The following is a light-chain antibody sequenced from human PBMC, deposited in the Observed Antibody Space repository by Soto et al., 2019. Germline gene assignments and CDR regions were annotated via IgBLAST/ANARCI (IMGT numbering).Light chain of an antibody. CDR1: SPDFG. CDR2: EVS. J-gene: IGLJ2*01. CDR3: SSSSSTTTP. Sequence: QSALTQPASVSGSPGQSITISCSGISPDFGVSWYQHFPGKAPKLLIFEVSNRPSGVSTRFSGSKSGNMAFLTISGLQSEDEGLYHCSSSSSTTTPFGGGTKVTVL. V-gene: IGLV2-14*01.